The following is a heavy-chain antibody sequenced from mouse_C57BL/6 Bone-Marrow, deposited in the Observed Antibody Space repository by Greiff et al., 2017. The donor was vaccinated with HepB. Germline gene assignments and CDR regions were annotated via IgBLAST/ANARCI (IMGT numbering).Heavy chain of an antibody. J-gene: IGHJ3*01. V-gene: IGHV5-12*01. D-gene: IGHD2-4*01. CDR2: ISNGGGST. CDR3: ARPVYYDYDEAY. Sequence: EVKLMESGGGLVQPGGSLKLSCAASGFTFSDYYMYWVRQTPEKRLEWVAYISNGGGSTYYPDTVKGRFTISRDNAKNTLYLQMSRLKSEDTAMYYCARPVYYDYDEAYWGQGTLVTVSA. CDR1: GFTFSDYY.